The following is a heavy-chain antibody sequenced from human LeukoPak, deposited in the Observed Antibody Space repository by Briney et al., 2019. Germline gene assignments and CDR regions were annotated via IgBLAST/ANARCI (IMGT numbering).Heavy chain of an antibody. Sequence: ASVKVSCKASGYTFTSYAMHWVRQAPGQRLEWMGWINAGNGNTKYSQKFQGRVTITRDTSASTAYMELSSLRSEDTAVYYCARGAQGTVTTYWFDPWGQGTLVTVSS. CDR2: INAGNGNT. CDR3: ARGAQGTVTTYWFDP. V-gene: IGHV1-3*01. D-gene: IGHD4-17*01. J-gene: IGHJ5*02. CDR1: GYTFTSYA.